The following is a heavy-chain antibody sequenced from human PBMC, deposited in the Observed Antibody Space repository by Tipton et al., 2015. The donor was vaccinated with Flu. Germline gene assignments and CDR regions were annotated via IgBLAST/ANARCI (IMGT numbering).Heavy chain of an antibody. CDR3: ARGRHSSNWYEGWFDP. J-gene: IGHJ5*02. CDR2: MSPNSGNT. D-gene: IGHD6-13*01. CDR1: GYTFTSYD. V-gene: IGHV1-8*01. Sequence: QLVQSGAEVKKPGASVKVSCKASGYTFTSYDINWVRQATGQGLEWMGWMSPNSGNTGYAQKFQGRVTMTRNTSISTAYMELSSLRSEDTAVDYGARGRHSSNWYEGWFDPWGQGTLVTVSS.